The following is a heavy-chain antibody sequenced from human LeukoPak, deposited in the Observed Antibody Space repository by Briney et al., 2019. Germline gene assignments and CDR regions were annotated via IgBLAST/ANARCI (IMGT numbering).Heavy chain of an antibody. CDR2: IYPNSGGT. Sequence: ASVKVSCKASGYTFTGYYMHWVRQAPGQGLEWMGWIYPNSGGTNYAQKFQGRVTMTRDTSISTAYMELRSLRSDDTAVYYCARVELTPPGWTGRTMIVSNFDYWGQGTLVTVSS. D-gene: IGHD3-22*01. J-gene: IGHJ4*02. CDR3: ARVELTPPGWTGRTMIVSNFDY. V-gene: IGHV1-2*02. CDR1: GYTFTGYY.